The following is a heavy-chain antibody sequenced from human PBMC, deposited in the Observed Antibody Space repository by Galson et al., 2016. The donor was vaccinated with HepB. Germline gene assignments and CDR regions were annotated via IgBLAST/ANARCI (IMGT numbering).Heavy chain of an antibody. J-gene: IGHJ5*02. CDR1: GGSVSSGPYY. D-gene: IGHD1-7*01. Sequence: SETLSLTCSVSGGSVSSGPYYWTWIRQPPGKGLESLGYISYTGSIDYNPSLRSRLTILRDKSKNQFSLTVKSVTPADTAMYFCAMGEGGRGTAPSFEAWGQGKLVSVSS. CDR3: AMGEGGRGTAPSFEA. V-gene: IGHV4-61*01. CDR2: ISYTGSI.